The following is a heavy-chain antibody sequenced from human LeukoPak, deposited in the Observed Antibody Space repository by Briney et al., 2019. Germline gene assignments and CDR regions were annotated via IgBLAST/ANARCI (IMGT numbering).Heavy chain of an antibody. D-gene: IGHD4-17*01. V-gene: IGHV3-9*03. CDR3: AKDISPYGDYVSAAFDI. CDR1: GFTFDDYA. J-gene: IGHJ3*02. Sequence: GGSLRLSCAASGFTFDDYAMHWVRQAPGKGLEWVSGTSWNSGSIGYADSVKGRFTISRDNAKNSLYLQMNSLRAEDMALYYCAKDISPYGDYVSAAFDIWGQGTMVTVSS. CDR2: TSWNSGSI.